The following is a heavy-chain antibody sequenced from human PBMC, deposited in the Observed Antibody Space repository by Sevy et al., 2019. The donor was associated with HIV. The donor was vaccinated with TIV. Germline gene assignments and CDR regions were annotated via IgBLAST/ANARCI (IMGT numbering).Heavy chain of an antibody. J-gene: IGHJ1*01. D-gene: IGHD3-10*01. CDR1: GFTFSSYA. V-gene: IGHV3-30*18. CDR3: AKDHNLWSEGGFLHH. CDR2: ISYDGNNK. Sequence: GGSLRLSCAASGFTFSSYAIHWVRQAPGKGLEWVAVISYDGNNKYYADSGKGRFTVSRDNSKNTLYVQMNSLRAEDTAVYYCAKDHNLWSEGGFLHHWGQGTLVTVS.